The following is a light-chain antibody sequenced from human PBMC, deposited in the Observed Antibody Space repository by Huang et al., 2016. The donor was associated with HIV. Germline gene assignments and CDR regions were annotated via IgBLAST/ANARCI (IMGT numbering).Light chain of an antibody. V-gene: IGKV3-15*01. Sequence: EIVMTQSPATLSVSPGERATLSCRASQSVSSTLAWYQQQPGQAPRLLIYGASNRATGNPARVSGSGSGTEFTLTISSLQSEDCAVYFCQQYNNWPPITFGQGTRLEIK. J-gene: IGKJ5*01. CDR1: QSVSST. CDR2: GAS. CDR3: QQYNNWPPIT.